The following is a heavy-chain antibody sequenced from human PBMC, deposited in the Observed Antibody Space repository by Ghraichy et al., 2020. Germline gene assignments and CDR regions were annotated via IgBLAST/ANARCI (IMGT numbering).Heavy chain of an antibody. Sequence: SETLSLTCAVYGGSFSGYYWSWIRQPPGKGLEWIGEINHSGSTNYNPSLKSRVTISVDTSKNQFSLKLSSVTAADTAVYYCARGPTYYYDSSGYLAGGCLDVWGKGTTVTVSS. V-gene: IGHV4-34*01. D-gene: IGHD3-22*01. CDR1: GGSFSGYY. CDR2: INHSGST. CDR3: ARGPTYYYDSSGYLAGGCLDV. J-gene: IGHJ6*04.